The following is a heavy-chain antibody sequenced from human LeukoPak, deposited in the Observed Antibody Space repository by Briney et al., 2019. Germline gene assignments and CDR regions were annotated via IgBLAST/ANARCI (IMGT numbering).Heavy chain of an antibody. J-gene: IGHJ4*02. Sequence: PGGSLRLSCAASGFTFSSYAMSWVRQAPGKGLEWVSAISGSGGSTYYADSVKGRFTISRDNSKNTLYLRMNSLRAEDTAVYYCAKGDDHGVFFDYWGQGTLVTVSS. CDR1: GFTFSSYA. V-gene: IGHV3-23*01. CDR2: ISGSGGST. D-gene: IGHD3-10*01. CDR3: AKGDDHGVFFDY.